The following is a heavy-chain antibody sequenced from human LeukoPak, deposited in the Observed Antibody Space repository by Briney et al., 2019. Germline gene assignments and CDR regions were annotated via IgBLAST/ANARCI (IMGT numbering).Heavy chain of an antibody. CDR1: GSAFSTTR. CDR2: ISSVGRNA. Sequence: PGGSLRPSCSAPGSAFSTTRMHWVGRAPGKTREYVSAISSVGRNAYYADSVKGRFTISRDNSKNPLSLHMTTLRPGDTAVYYCVQRINIICLYWGGRTEVSVS. D-gene: IGHD3-10*01. J-gene: IGHJ4*02. CDR3: VQRINIICLY. V-gene: IGHV3-64D*06.